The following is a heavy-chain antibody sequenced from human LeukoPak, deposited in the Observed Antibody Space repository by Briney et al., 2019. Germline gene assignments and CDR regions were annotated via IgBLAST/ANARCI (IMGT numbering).Heavy chain of an antibody. Sequence: PGGSLRLSCAASGFTFDDYAMHWVRQALGKGLEWVSLISGDGGSTYYADSVKGRFTISRDNSKNSLYLQMNSLRTEDTALYYCAKEDYDFWSGSRSYYYYYYMDVWGKGTTVTVSS. D-gene: IGHD3-3*01. CDR3: AKEDYDFWSGSRSYYYYYYMDV. J-gene: IGHJ6*03. CDR1: GFTFDDYA. V-gene: IGHV3-43*02. CDR2: ISGDGGST.